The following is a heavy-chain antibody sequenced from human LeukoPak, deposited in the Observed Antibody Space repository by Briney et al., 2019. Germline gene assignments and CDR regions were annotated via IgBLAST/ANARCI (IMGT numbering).Heavy chain of an antibody. CDR3: ANEWLHVSGSYKANN. V-gene: IGHV3-30*02. CDR2: IRSDGSDE. CDR1: GFTFSTYG. D-gene: IGHD3-10*01. Sequence: PGGSLRLSCAASGFTFSTYGMHWVRQAPGKGLEWVAFIRSDGSDEYHADSVKGRFTISRDNSKNTLYLQMNSLRTEDTAVYYCANEWLHVSGSYKANNWGQGTLVTVSS. J-gene: IGHJ4*02.